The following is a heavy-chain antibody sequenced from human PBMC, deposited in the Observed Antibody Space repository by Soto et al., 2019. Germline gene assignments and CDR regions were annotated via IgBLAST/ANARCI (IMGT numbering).Heavy chain of an antibody. Sequence: QVQLVQSGAEKRKLGASVKVSGRVPGYTLTTYAIDWVRRPPGQRLEWMGGINAGNGNTKYSQKFQGRVTITRDTSASTAYMELSSLRSEDTAVYYCARGFPLWFDPWGQGTLVTVSS. J-gene: IGHJ5*02. CDR2: INAGNGNT. D-gene: IGHD3-3*01. V-gene: IGHV1-3*05. CDR3: ARGFPLWFDP. CDR1: GYTLTTYA.